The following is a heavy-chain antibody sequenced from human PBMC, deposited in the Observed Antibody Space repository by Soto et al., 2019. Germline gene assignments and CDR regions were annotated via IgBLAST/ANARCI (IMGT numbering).Heavy chain of an antibody. Sequence: GGSLRLSCAASGFTFSSNWMDWVRQAPGKGLEWVANINQDGSEKHYIDSVKGRFTISRDNAKNSLYLQMNSLTAEDSALYYCSPALNFWGQGTLVTVSS. CDR1: GFTFSSNW. V-gene: IGHV3-7*01. CDR3: SPALNF. CDR2: INQDGSEK. D-gene: IGHD2-2*01. J-gene: IGHJ4*02.